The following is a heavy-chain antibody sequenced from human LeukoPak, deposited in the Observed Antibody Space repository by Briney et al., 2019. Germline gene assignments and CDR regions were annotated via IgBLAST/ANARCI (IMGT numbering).Heavy chain of an antibody. V-gene: IGHV3-21*01. CDR3: AREGGSYYYYYVDV. J-gene: IGHJ6*03. CDR1: GFTFSSYS. Sequence: PGGSLRLSCAASGFTFSSYSMNWVRQAPGKGLEWVSSISSRSIDIYYADSVKGRFAVSRDNAKNSLYLQMNSLRAEDTAVYYCAREGGSYYYYYVDVWGKGTTVTVSS. CDR2: ISSRSIDI. D-gene: IGHD1-26*01.